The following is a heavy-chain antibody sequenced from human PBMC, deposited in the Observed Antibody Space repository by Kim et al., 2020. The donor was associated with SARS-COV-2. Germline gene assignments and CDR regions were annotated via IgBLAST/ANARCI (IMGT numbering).Heavy chain of an antibody. J-gene: IGHJ4*02. CDR3: ARDSARWLHTGEFDY. Sequence: ASVKVSCKASGYTFTSYYMHWVRQAPGQGLEWMGIINPSGGSTSYAQKFQGRVTMTRDTSTSTVYMELSSLRSEDTAVYYCARDSARWLHTGEFDYWGQGTLVTVSS. CDR2: INPSGGST. V-gene: IGHV1-46*01. CDR1: GYTFTSYY. D-gene: IGHD5-12*01.